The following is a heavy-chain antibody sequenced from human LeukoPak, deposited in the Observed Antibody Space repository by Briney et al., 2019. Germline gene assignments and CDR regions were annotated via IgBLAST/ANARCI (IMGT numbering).Heavy chain of an antibody. J-gene: IGHJ5*02. D-gene: IGHD3-10*01. CDR1: GYTFTSYY. CDR2: FDPSGTTT. V-gene: IGHV1-46*01. CDR3: AKDYEPLLGVQRWGDWFDP. Sequence: ASVKVSCKASGYTFTSYYLHWVRQAPGQGLEWMGIFDPSGTTTSYAQQFQGRVTMTRDTSTSTVYMELSSLRSEDTAVYYCAKDYEPLLGVQRWGDWFDPWGQGTLVTVAS.